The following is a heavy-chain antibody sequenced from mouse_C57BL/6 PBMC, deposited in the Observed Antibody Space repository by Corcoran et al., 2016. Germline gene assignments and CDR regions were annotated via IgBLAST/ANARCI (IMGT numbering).Heavy chain of an antibody. V-gene: IGHV1-18*01. CDR1: GYTFTDYN. CDR3: AKRKDYDEDAMDY. Sequence: EVQLQQSGPELVKPGASVKIPCKASGYTFTDYNMDWVKQSHGKSLEWIGDINPNNGGTIYNQKFKGKATLTVDKSSSTAYMELRSLISEDTAVYYCAKRKDYDEDAMDYWGQGTSVTVSS. J-gene: IGHJ4*01. CDR2: INPNNGGT. D-gene: IGHD2-4*01.